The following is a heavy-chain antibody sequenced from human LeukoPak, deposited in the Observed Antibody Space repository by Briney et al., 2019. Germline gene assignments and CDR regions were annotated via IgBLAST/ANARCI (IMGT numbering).Heavy chain of an antibody. D-gene: IGHD4-17*01. CDR2: IYYSGST. J-gene: IGHJ4*02. V-gene: IGHV4-39*01. Sequence: PSETLSLTCTVSGGSISSSSYYWGWIRRPPGKGLEWIGSIYYSGSTYYNPSLKSRVTISVDTSKNQFSLKLSSVTAADTAVYYCARPRDDYGDYWIDYWGQGTLVTVSS. CDR1: GGSISSSSYY. CDR3: ARPRDDYGDYWIDY.